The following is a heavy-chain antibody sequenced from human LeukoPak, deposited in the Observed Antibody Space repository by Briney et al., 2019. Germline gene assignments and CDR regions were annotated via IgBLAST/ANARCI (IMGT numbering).Heavy chain of an antibody. Sequence: GGSLRLSCAASGFTFSNYGMNWVRQAPGKGLEWVANIKQDGSEKYYVDSVKGRFTISRDNAKNSLYVQMNSLRAEDTAVYHCARVRGILGAFDIWGQGTMVTVSS. CDR1: GFTFSNYG. CDR2: IKQDGSEK. D-gene: IGHD1-1*01. V-gene: IGHV3-7*01. CDR3: ARVRGILGAFDI. J-gene: IGHJ3*02.